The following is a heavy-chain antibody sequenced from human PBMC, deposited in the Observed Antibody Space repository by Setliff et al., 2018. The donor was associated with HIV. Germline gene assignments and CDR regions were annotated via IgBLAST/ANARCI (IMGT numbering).Heavy chain of an antibody. V-gene: IGHV1-46*01. J-gene: IGHJ5*02. CDR1: GYPFTSYY. CDR3: ARDIPHDYTFWSGSTRFDP. D-gene: IGHD3-3*01. CDR2: INPTGGST. Sequence: GASVKVSCKASGYPFTSYYMHWVRQAPGQGLEWMGIINPTGGSTSYAQKFQGRVTMTTDTSTSTVYMELSSLRSDDTAVYYCARDIPHDYTFWSGSTRFDPWGQGTLVTVSS.